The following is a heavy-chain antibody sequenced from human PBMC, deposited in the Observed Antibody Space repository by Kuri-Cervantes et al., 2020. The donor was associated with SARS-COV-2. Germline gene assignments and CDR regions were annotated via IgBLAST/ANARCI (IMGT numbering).Heavy chain of an antibody. V-gene: IGHV3-30*18. CDR2: ISDDGKKK. D-gene: IGHD2-8*01. Sequence: GGSLRLSCTASGFNFSTTDMHWVRQTPGKGLEWVAVISDDGKKKKCVASGKGRFTISRDNSQNTLYLQVKSLKSEDTAMYYCAKDRFGVHGFWGQGTLVTVSS. CDR1: GFNFSTTD. J-gene: IGHJ4*02. CDR3: AKDRFGVHGF.